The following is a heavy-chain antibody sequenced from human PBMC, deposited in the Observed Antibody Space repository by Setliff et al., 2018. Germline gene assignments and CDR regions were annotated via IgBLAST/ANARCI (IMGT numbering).Heavy chain of an antibody. CDR2: IGDSGNSA. D-gene: IGHD1-20*01. Sequence: GGSLRLSCTASGFTFSSYAMSWVRQAPGKGLEWVSSIGDSGNSAYYADSVKGRFTISRDNSKNTVYVQMNSLRAEDTATYYCAKDRVNDGIWEFDSWGQGLLVTVSS. CDR1: GFTFSSYA. V-gene: IGHV3-23*01. CDR3: AKDRVNDGIWEFDS. J-gene: IGHJ4*02.